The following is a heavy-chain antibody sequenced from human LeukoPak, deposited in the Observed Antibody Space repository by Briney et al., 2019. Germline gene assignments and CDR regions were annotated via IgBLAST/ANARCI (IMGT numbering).Heavy chain of an antibody. CDR1: GFTFSSYA. J-gene: IGHJ5*02. Sequence: GGSLRLSCAASGFTFSSYAMSWVRQAPGKGLEWVSAISGSGGSTYYADSVKGRFTISRDNSKNTLYLQMSSLRAEDTAVYYCAKDLIALLTGNWFDPWGQGTLVPVSS. V-gene: IGHV3-23*01. CDR3: AKDLIALLTGNWFDP. D-gene: IGHD3-16*01. CDR2: ISGSGGST.